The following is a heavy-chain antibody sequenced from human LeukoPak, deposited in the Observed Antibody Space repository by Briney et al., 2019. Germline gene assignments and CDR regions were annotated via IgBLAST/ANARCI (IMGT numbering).Heavy chain of an antibody. Sequence: ASVKVSCKASGGTFSSYAISWVRQAPGQGLEWMGGIIPVFGTANYAQKFQGRVTITTDESTSTAYMELSSLRSEDTAVYYCAREGRERETMFGGSSSWYDYWGQGTLVTVSS. D-gene: IGHD6-13*01. J-gene: IGHJ4*02. CDR2: IIPVFGTA. CDR3: AREGRERETMFGGSSSWYDY. CDR1: GGTFSSYA. V-gene: IGHV1-69*05.